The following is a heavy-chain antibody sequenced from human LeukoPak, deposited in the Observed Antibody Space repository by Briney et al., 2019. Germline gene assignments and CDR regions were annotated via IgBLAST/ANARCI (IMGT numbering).Heavy chain of an antibody. CDR1: GYTFTSYY. D-gene: IGHD1-26*01. CDR2: INPSGGST. CDR3: ARVGATTDFDY. Sequence: GASVKVSCKASGYTFTSYYMHWVRQAPGQGLEWMGIINPSGGSTSCAQKFQGRVTMTRDTSTSTVYMELSSLRSEDTAVYYCARVGATTDFDYWGQGTLVTVSS. V-gene: IGHV1-46*01. J-gene: IGHJ4*02.